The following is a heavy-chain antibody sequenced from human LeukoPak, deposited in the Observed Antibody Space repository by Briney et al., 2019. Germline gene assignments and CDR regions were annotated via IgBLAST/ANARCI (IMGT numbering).Heavy chain of an antibody. CDR3: ATDRYYDILTGYLEYYYGMDV. J-gene: IGHJ6*02. CDR1: GYTLTELS. V-gene: IGHV1-24*01. CDR2: FDPEDGET. D-gene: IGHD3-9*01. Sequence: ASVKVSCKVSGYTLTELSMHWVRQAPGKGLEWMGGFDPEDGETIYAQEFQGRVTMTEDTSTDTAYMELSSLRSEDTAVYYCATDRYYDILTGYLEYYYGMDVWGQGTTVTVSS.